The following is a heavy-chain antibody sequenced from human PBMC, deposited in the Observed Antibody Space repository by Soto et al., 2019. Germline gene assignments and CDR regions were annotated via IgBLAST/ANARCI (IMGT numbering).Heavy chain of an antibody. CDR2: ISDSGVST. V-gene: IGHV3-23*01. Sequence: EVQLLESGGGLVQPGGSLRLSCAASGFTFSNYAMSWVRQAPGKGLEWVSSISDSGVSTYYADSVKGRFTISRDNSKNPPFLQMNSLRAEGPAVYYWAKGSSFGFWGQGTLVTVSS. D-gene: IGHD3-16*01. CDR1: GFTFSNYA. CDR3: AKGSSFGF. J-gene: IGHJ4*02.